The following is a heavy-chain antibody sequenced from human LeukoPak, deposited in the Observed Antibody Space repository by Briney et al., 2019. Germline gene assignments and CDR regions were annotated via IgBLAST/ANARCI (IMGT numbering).Heavy chain of an antibody. CDR2: ISYDGSNK. CDR1: GFTFSSYA. V-gene: IGHV3-30*04. Sequence: GRSLRLSCAASGFTFSSYAMHWVRQAPGKGLEWVAVISYDGSNKYYADSVKGRFTISRDNSKNTLYLQMNSLRAEDTAVYYCARGPLLWFGEAYYYGMDVWGQGTTATVSS. D-gene: IGHD3-10*01. CDR3: ARGPLLWFGEAYYYGMDV. J-gene: IGHJ6*02.